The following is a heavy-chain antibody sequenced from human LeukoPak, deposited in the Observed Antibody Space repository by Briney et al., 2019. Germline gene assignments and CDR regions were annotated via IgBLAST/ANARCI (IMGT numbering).Heavy chain of an antibody. J-gene: IGHJ4*02. CDR1: GYTLTELS. D-gene: IGHD2-2*02. CDR3: VGTHYCSSTRCYKAFDY. Sequence: VSVKVSCKVSGYTLTELSMHWVRQAPGKGLEWMGGFDPEDGETIYAQKFQGRVTMTEDTSTDTAHMELSSLRSEDAAVYYCVGTHYCSSTRCYKAFDYWGQGTLVTVSS. V-gene: IGHV1-24*01. CDR2: FDPEDGET.